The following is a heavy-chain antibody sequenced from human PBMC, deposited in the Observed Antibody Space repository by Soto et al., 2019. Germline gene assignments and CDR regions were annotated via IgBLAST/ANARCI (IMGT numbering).Heavy chain of an antibody. J-gene: IGHJ6*02. D-gene: IGHD4-17*01. CDR3: ATQTTVVTERYYYYGMDV. CDR1: GFTFSSYA. Sequence: EVQLLESGGGLVQPGGSLRLSCAASGFTFSSYAMSWVRQAPGKGLEWVSAISGSGGSTYYADSVKGRFTISRDNSKNTLYLQMNSLRAEDTAVYYCATQTTVVTERYYYYGMDVWGQGTTVTVSS. CDR2: ISGSGGST. V-gene: IGHV3-23*01.